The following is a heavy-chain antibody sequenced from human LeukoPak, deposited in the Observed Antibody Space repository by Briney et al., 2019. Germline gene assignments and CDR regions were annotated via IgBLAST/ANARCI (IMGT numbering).Heavy chain of an antibody. CDR3: AREAGYYYYMDV. Sequence: SETLSLTCTVSGGSISSGSYYWSWIRQPAGKGLEWIGRIYTSGSTNYNPSLKSRVTISVDTSKNQFSLKLSSVTAADTAVYYCAREAGYYYYMDVWGKGTTVTVSS. V-gene: IGHV4-61*02. J-gene: IGHJ6*03. CDR2: IYTSGST. CDR1: GGSISSGSYY.